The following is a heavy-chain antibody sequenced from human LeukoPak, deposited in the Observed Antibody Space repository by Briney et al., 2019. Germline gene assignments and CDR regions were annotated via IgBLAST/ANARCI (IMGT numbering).Heavy chain of an antibody. Sequence: SETLSLTCTVSGGSISSYYWSWIRQPPGKGLEWIGYIYYSGSTNYNPSLKSRVTISVDTSKNQFSLKLSSVTAADTAVYYCARVTGYMIEDYFDYWGQGTLVTVPS. D-gene: IGHD3-9*01. CDR3: ARVTGYMIEDYFDY. J-gene: IGHJ4*02. V-gene: IGHV4-59*01. CDR2: IYYSGST. CDR1: GGSISSYY.